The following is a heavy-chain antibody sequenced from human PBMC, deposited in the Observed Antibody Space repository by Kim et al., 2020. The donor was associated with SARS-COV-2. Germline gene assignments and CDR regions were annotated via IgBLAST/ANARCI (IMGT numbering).Heavy chain of an antibody. J-gene: IGHJ5*02. CDR3: ARVEGIWNDRGYEDNLFDP. V-gene: IGHV4-30-4*01. CDR1: GGSISSGYYY. CDR2: IYNSGST. Sequence: SETLSLTCTVSGGSISSGYYYWSWIRQPPGKGLEWIGYIYNSGSTYYNPSLRSRVTISMDTAKNQFSLKLSSVTAADTAVYYCARVEGIWNDRGYEDNLFDPWGQGTLVTVSS. D-gene: IGHD1-1*01.